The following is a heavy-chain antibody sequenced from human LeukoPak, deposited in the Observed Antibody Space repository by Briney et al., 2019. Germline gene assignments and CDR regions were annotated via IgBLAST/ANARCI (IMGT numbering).Heavy chain of an antibody. CDR1: GYTFTESY. CDR2: INLYTGGT. CDR3: ARGRGTGFLEWSLLDS. J-gene: IGHJ4*02. D-gene: IGHD3-3*01. V-gene: IGHV1-2*02. Sequence: GASVKVSCKASGYTFTESYMHWVRQAPGHGLEWMGWINLYTGGTDYAHKFQGRVTMTSDTSISTAYMELSRLRSDDTAIFYCARGRGTGFLEWSLLDSWGQGTLVTVSS.